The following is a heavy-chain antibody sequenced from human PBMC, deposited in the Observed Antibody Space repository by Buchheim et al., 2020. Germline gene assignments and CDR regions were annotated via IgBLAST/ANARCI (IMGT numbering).Heavy chain of an antibody. CDR3: ARDYYDSMSYYYYMDV. Sequence: QVQLVESGGGVVQPGRSLRLSCAASGFTFSSYGMHWVRQAPGKGLAWVAVIWYDGSNKYYADSVKGRFTISRDNSKNTLYLQMNSLRAEDTAVYYCARDYYDSMSYYYYMDVWGKGTT. D-gene: IGHD3-22*01. V-gene: IGHV3-33*01. J-gene: IGHJ6*03. CDR1: GFTFSSYG. CDR2: IWYDGSNK.